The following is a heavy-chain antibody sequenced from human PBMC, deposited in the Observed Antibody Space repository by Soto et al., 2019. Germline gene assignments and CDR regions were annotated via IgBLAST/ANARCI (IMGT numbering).Heavy chain of an antibody. CDR3: AKEGGGHGGFFDL. J-gene: IGHJ4*02. CDR2: IYTGGTP. Sequence: EARLVESGGGLIQPGGSLRLSCAASGFGVSNNYLTWVRQAPGKGLEWVSIIYTGGTPYYTDSVKGRFTISRDNSKNTLNLQMSSLRVEDTAIYYCAKEGGGHGGFFDLWGQGTLVTVSS. V-gene: IGHV3-53*01. D-gene: IGHD5-12*01. CDR1: GFGVSNNY.